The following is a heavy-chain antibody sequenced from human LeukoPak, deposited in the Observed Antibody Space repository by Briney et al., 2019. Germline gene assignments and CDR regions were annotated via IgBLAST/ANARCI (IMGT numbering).Heavy chain of an antibody. J-gene: IGHJ4*02. CDR2: ISYDGSNK. CDR1: GFTFSSYA. Sequence: GRSLRLSCAASGFTFSSYAMHWVRQAPGEGLEWVALISYDGSNKYYADSVKGRVTTSRDNSKNTLYLQMNSLRAEDTAVYYCARDLGRGCSSTSCSNDYWGQGTLVTVSS. D-gene: IGHD2-2*01. V-gene: IGHV3-30-3*01. CDR3: ARDLGRGCSSTSCSNDY.